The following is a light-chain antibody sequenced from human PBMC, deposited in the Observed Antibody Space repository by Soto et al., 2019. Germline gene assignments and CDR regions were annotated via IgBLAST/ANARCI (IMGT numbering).Light chain of an antibody. CDR1: QSVSSY. Sequence: EIVLTQSPATLSLSPGERATLSCRASQSVSSYLAWYQQKPGQTPRLLIYDASNSATGIPARFSGSGSGTDFTLTINSLEPEGFAVYYCQQRSNWPPWTVGQGTKVEIK. V-gene: IGKV3-11*01. CDR2: DAS. CDR3: QQRSNWPPWT. J-gene: IGKJ1*01.